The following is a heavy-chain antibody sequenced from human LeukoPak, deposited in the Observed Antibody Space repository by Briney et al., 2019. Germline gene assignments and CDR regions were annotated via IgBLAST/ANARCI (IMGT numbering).Heavy chain of an antibody. J-gene: IGHJ4*02. CDR3: ARPPQASSGSKCFDY. D-gene: IGHD6-19*01. Sequence: HGEALKISWKGSGYSFTRYWIVWVRQMPGKGLELMGIIYPRDSHTRYSPSFQGQVTISADKSINIASLQWNSLKASDTAMYFCARPPQASSGSKCFDYWGQATLVTVSS. CDR2: IYPRDSHT. CDR1: GYSFTRYW. V-gene: IGHV5-51*01.